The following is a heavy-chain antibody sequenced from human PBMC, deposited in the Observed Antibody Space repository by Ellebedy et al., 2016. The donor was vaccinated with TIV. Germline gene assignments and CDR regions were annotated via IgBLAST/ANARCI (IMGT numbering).Heavy chain of an antibody. D-gene: IGHD6-19*01. V-gene: IGHV3-33*05. Sequence: PGGSLRLSCAASGFTFSSYGMHWVRQAPGKGLEWVAVIAYDGSNKYYADAVKGRFTIYRDNSKNTLYLQMDSLRVEDTAVYYCAKELVSRGSLTFDYWGQGAQVTVSS. J-gene: IGHJ4*02. CDR3: AKELVSRGSLTFDY. CDR1: GFTFSSYG. CDR2: IAYDGSNK.